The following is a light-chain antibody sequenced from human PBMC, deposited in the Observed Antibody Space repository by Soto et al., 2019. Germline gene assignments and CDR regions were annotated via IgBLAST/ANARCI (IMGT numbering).Light chain of an antibody. CDR2: GAS. CDR1: QSVSSSY. J-gene: IGKJ4*01. CDR3: HQYDILPLT. Sequence: EIVLTQSPGTLSLSPGERATLSCRASQSVSSSYLAWYQQKPGQAPRLLIYGASSRATGIPDRFSGSGSGTDFTLTISILVLAVFAVYYFHQYDILPLTFGGGTKVEFK. V-gene: IGKV3-20*01.